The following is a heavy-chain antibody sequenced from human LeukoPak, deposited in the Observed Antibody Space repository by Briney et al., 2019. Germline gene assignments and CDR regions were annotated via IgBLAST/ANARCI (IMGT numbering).Heavy chain of an antibody. CDR3: ARGLGVAVAGTPGLKWFDP. V-gene: IGHV4-59*12. J-gene: IGHJ5*02. CDR2: IFYSGST. D-gene: IGHD6-19*01. CDR1: GGSISSYY. Sequence: PSETLSLTCTVSGGSISSYYWSWIRQPPGKGLEWIGYIFYSGSTNYNPSLKSRVTISVDTSKNQFSLKLSSVTAADTAVYYCARGLGVAVAGTPGLKWFDPWGQGTLVTVSS.